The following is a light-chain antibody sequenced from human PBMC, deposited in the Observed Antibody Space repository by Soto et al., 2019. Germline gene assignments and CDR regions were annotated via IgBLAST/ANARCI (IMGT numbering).Light chain of an antibody. CDR2: GAS. J-gene: IGKJ5*01. CDR1: QSVSSN. CDR3: QQYGSSLIT. Sequence: EVVMTQSPATLSVSPGERATLSCRASQSVSSNLAWYQQKPGQAPRLLIYGASTRATGIPARFSGSGSGTEFTLTISRLEPEDFAMYYCQQYGSSLITFGQGTRLEIK. V-gene: IGKV3-15*01.